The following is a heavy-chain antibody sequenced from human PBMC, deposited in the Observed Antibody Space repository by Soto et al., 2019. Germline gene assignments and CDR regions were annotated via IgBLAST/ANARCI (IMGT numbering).Heavy chain of an antibody. D-gene: IGHD4-17*01. Sequence: QVQLVQSGPEVKKPGASVKVSCKASGYTFTRYAMHWVRQAPGQGLEWMGWINTDNGNSHYSQKFQGRVTFTRDTSATTAYMELTGLRPEDTAIYFCARNVDYFDPWGQGTLVTVSS. CDR1: GYTFTRYA. CDR3: ARNVDYFDP. V-gene: IGHV1-3*04. J-gene: IGHJ5*02. CDR2: INTDNGNS.